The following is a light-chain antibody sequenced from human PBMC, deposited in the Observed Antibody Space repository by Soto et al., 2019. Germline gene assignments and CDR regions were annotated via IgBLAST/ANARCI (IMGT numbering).Light chain of an antibody. CDR1: QSIESS. CDR2: GVS. Sequence: IQMTQSPSTLSGSLGEKVTLTCRASQSIESSLAWYQQKPGKAPSLLIYGVSSRDSGVPSRFSGSGSGTEFTLTISSMMSDDFAIYYCQQYKRCRTFGQGTKVDIK. CDR3: QQYKRCRT. V-gene: IGKV1-5*01. J-gene: IGKJ1*01.